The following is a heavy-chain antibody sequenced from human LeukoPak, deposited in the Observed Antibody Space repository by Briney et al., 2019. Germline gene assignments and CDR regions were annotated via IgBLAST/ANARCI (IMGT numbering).Heavy chain of an antibody. V-gene: IGHV3-30*02. CDR3: AKDHALGSVVVVAATIFDY. Sequence: GGSLRLSCAASGFTFSSYGMHWVRQAPGKGLEWVAFIRYDGSNKYYADSVKGRFTISRDNSKNTLYLQMNSLRAADTAVYYCAKDHALGSVVVVAATIFDYWGQGTLVTVSS. CDR2: IRYDGSNK. D-gene: IGHD2-15*01. CDR1: GFTFSSYG. J-gene: IGHJ4*02.